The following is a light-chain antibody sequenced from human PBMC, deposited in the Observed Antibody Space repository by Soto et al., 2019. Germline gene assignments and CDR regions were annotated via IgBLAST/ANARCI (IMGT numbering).Light chain of an antibody. Sequence: DIVMTQSPLSLPVTPGEPASISCRSSQSLLQSNGYNYLDWYLQKPGQSPQLLIYLGSNRASGGPDRFSGSGSGTDFTLKISRVEAEDVGVYYCMQAQQTPWTFGQGTKVEIK. V-gene: IGKV2-28*01. CDR3: MQAQQTPWT. CDR2: LGS. CDR1: QSLLQSNGYNY. J-gene: IGKJ1*01.